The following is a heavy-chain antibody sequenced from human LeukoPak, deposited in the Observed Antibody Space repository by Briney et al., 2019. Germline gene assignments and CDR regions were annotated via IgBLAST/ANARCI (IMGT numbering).Heavy chain of an antibody. CDR1: GGSISSYY. Sequence: TSETLPLTCTVSGGSISSYYWSWIRQPPGKGLEWIGYIYYSGSTNYNPSLKSRVTISVDTSKNQFSLKLSSVTAADTAVYYCASTLGYCSGGSCYFHAFDIWGQGTMVTVSS. J-gene: IGHJ3*02. V-gene: IGHV4-59*08. CDR3: ASTLGYCSGGSCYFHAFDI. D-gene: IGHD2-15*01. CDR2: IYYSGST.